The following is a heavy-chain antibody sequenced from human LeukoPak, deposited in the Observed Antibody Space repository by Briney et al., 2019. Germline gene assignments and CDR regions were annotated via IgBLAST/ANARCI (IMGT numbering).Heavy chain of an antibody. V-gene: IGHV3-7*01. Sequence: QPGGSLRLSCAASGFTFSSYGMHWVRQAPGKGLEWVANIKLDGSEKYYVDSVKGRFTISRDNAKNSLYLQMNRLRAEDTAVYYCARVRRGAYYYDSSGYSHLDYWGQGTLVTVSS. CDR1: GFTFSSYG. CDR2: IKLDGSEK. J-gene: IGHJ4*02. CDR3: ARVRRGAYYYDSSGYSHLDY. D-gene: IGHD3-22*01.